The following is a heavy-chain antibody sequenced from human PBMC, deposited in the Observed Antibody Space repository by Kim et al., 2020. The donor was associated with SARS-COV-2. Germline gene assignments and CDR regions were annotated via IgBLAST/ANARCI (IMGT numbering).Heavy chain of an antibody. J-gene: IGHJ6*02. CDR3: ARDRSVPATAMAFYYYYYGMDV. CDR1: GFTFSSYS. Sequence: GGSLRLSCAASGFTFSSYSMNWVRQAPGKGLEWVSYISSSSSTIYYADSVKGRFTISRDNAKNSLYLQMNSLRDEDTAVYYCARDRSVPATAMAFYYYYYGMDVWGQGTTVTVSS. D-gene: IGHD2-2*01. V-gene: IGHV3-48*02. CDR2: ISSSSSTI.